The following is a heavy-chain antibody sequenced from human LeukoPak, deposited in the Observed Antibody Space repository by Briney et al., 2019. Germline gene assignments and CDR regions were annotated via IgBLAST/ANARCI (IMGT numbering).Heavy chain of an antibody. D-gene: IGHD3-3*01. J-gene: IGHJ6*02. CDR2: IKQDGSEK. Sequence: GGSLRLSCAASGFTFSSYWMSWVRQAPGKGLEWVANIKQDGSEKYYVDSVKGRFTISRDNAKNSLYLQMNSLRAEDTAVYYCARDGPIILEWLLLRPYGMDVWGQGTTVTVSS. CDR3: ARDGPIILEWLLLRPYGMDV. V-gene: IGHV3-7*03. CDR1: GFTFSSYW.